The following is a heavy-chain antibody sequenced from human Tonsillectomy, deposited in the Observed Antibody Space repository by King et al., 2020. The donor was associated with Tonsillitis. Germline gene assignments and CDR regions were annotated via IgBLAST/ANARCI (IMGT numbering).Heavy chain of an antibody. J-gene: IGHJ4*02. CDR2: IYSGGST. V-gene: IGHV3-66*01. CDR1: GFTVSSNY. Sequence: VQLVESGGGLVQPGGSLRLSCAASGFTVSSNYMSWVRQAPGKGLEWVSIIYSGGSTYYADSVNSRFTISRDNSKNTLYLQMKSLRAEDTAVYYCARDRRGEGYFDYWGQGTLVTVSS. CDR3: ARDRRGEGYFDY. D-gene: IGHD3-10*01.